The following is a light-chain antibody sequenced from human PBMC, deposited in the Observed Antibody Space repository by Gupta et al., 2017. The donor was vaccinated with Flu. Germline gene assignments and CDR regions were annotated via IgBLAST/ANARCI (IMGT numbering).Light chain of an antibody. Sequence: SCSARQSVSSYLAWYQQKPAQAPRLLIYDASNRASGVTARFSGSGCGTEFTLTISSREPEDFAVYYCHHRSNCPRTFGQGTKVEIK. CDR3: HHRSNCPRT. V-gene: IGKV3-11*01. CDR1: QSVSSY. CDR2: DAS. J-gene: IGKJ1*01.